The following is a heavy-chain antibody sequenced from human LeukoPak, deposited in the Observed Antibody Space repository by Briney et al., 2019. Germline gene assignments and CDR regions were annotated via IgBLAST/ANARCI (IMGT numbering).Heavy chain of an antibody. CDR2: IYSSGST. V-gene: IGHV3-53*01. CDR3: ARDLGYYASSAN. CDR1: GFTVNNNY. D-gene: IGHD3-22*01. Sequence: GGSLSLSCAASGFTVNNNYMSSVRQAPRKGLEWVTVIYSSGSTYYADSVKGRFTISRDISKNSLYLQMTILRAEDTAVYYCARDLGYYASSANWGQGTLVTVSS. J-gene: IGHJ4*02.